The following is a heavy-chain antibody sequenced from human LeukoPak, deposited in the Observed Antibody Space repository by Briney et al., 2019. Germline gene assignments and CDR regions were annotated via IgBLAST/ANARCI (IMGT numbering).Heavy chain of an antibody. J-gene: IGHJ4*02. CDR3: ARDDAPGGGYLDY. V-gene: IGHV3-23*01. CDR1: VYTFNHYA. D-gene: IGHD3-16*02. Sequence: GGSLRLSCAASVYTFNHYAMSWVRQAAGKGRKWVSRVNGSGDSTSNEDSVKGRFTISRDNSKNTLYLKMNSLRAEDWALYYCARDDAPGGGYLDYWGQGTLVTVSS. CDR2: VNGSGDST.